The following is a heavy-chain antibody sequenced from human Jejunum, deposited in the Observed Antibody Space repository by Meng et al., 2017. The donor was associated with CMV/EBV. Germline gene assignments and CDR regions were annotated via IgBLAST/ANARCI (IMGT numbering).Heavy chain of an antibody. CDR3: AKGIKIGYQILSDYGMDV. J-gene: IGHJ6*02. CDR2: IGWNGDNI. Sequence: FDTYAMHWVRQGPGKGLELVASIGWNGDNIVSADSVEGRFTISRDNAKNSLYLQMHSLRPDDTALYYCAKGIKIGYQILSDYGMDVWGQGTTVTVSS. CDR1: FDTYA. V-gene: IGHV3-9*01. D-gene: IGHD5/OR15-5a*01.